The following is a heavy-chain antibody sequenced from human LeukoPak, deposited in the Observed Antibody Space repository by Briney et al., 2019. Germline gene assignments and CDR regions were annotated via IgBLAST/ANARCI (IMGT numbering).Heavy chain of an antibody. V-gene: IGHV3-23*01. CDR3: AKGGYCSGGSCYPYYFDY. CDR1: GFRFGGFS. Sequence: GGSLRLSCAASGFRFGGFSMSWVRQAPGKGLEWVSAISGSGGSTYYADSVKGRFTISRDNSKNTLYLQMNSLRAEDTAVYYCAKGGYCSGGSCYPYYFDYWGQGTLVTVSS. D-gene: IGHD2-15*01. CDR2: ISGSGGST. J-gene: IGHJ4*02.